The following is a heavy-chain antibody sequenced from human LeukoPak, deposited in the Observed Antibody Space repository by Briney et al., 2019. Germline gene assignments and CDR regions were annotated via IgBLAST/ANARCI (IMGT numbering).Heavy chain of an antibody. V-gene: IGHV1-2*02. CDR1: GYTFTGYY. D-gene: IGHD3-10*01. CDR3: ARGKVGFGELLNYMDV. CDR2: INPNSGGT. Sequence: ASVKVSCKASGYTFTGYYMHWVRQAPGQGLEWMGWINPNSGGTNYAQKFQGRVTMTRDTSISTAYMELSRLRSDDTAVYYCARGKVGFGELLNYMDVWGKGTTVTISS. J-gene: IGHJ6*03.